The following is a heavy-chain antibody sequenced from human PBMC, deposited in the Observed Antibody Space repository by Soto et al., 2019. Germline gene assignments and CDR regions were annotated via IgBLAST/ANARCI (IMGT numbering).Heavy chain of an antibody. J-gene: IGHJ3*02. Sequence: GGSLRVSCAASGFTFSSYDMHWVRQATGKGLEWVSAIGTAGDTYYPGSVKGRFTISRENAKNSLYLQMSSLTCTSTSCPPDAFDIWGQGTMVTVSS. V-gene: IGHV3-13*01. CDR3: AFDI. CDR1: GFTFSSYD. CDR2: IGTAGDT. D-gene: IGHD2-2*01.